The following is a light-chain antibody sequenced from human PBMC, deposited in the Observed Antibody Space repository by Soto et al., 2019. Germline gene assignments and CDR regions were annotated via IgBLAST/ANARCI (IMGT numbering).Light chain of an antibody. J-gene: IGKJ4*01. CDR3: QQTYAAPLT. CDR1: QSISSS. V-gene: IGKV1-39*01. Sequence: DIQMTQSPSSLSASVGDRVTITCRSSQSISSSLAWYQQKPGKAPTLLISAASTLQSGVPSRFSGSGKGTHFTLSISYLRPEDFATYYCQQTYAAPLTFGGGTKVDIK. CDR2: AAS.